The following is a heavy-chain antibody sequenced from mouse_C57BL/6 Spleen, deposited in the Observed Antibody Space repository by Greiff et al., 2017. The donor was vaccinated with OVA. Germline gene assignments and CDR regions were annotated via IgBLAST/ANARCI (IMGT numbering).Heavy chain of an antibody. D-gene: IGHD2-3*01. J-gene: IGHJ2*01. CDR2: IDPSDSYT. V-gene: IGHV1-69*01. CDR1: GYTFTSYW. CDR3: ARFHDGYGDY. Sequence: QVQLQQPGAELVMPGASVKLSCKASGYTFTSYWMHWVKQRPGQGLEWIGEIDPSDSYTNYNQKFKGKSTLTVDKSSSTAYMQLSSLTSEDAAVYYCARFHDGYGDYWGQGTTLTVSS.